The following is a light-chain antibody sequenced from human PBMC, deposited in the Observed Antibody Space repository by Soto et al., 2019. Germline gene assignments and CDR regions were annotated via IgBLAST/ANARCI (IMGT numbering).Light chain of an antibody. J-gene: IGKJ2*01. CDR3: QQYNNWPPVT. V-gene: IGKV3-15*01. CDR1: QSVSSN. Sequence: EIVMTQSPATLSVSPGERATLSCRASQSVSSNLAWYQQTPGQAPRLLIYGASTRATGIPARFSGSGSGTEFTLTISSRQSEDFAVYYCQQYNNWPPVTFGQGTKLEIK. CDR2: GAS.